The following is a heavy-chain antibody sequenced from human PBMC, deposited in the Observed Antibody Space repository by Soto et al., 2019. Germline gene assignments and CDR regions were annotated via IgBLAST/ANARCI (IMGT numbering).Heavy chain of an antibody. V-gene: IGHV1-46*01. D-gene: IGHD1-26*01. CDR2: INPIGGST. CDR3: ARDDSGFSGSHYIDYFNY. CDR1: GYTFTSYY. Sequence: ASVKVSCKASGYTFTSYYMHWVRQAPGQGLDWMVIINPIGGSTSYAQKFQGRVTFTRDTSAGTVYMQLSSLTSEDTAVYYCARDDSGFSGSHYIDYFNYWGQGALVTVSS. J-gene: IGHJ4*02.